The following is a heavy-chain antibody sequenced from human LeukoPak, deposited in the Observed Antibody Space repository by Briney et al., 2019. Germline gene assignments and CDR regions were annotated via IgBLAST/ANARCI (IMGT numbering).Heavy chain of an antibody. Sequence: SVTVSCKASGFTFTSSAMQWVRQARGQRLEWIGWIVVGSGNTNYAQKFQERVTITRDMSTSTAYMELRSLRSDDTAVYYCARDWAVLWFGEANFDYWGQGTLVTVSS. CDR2: IVVGSGNT. D-gene: IGHD3-10*01. V-gene: IGHV1-58*02. CDR1: GFTFTSSA. CDR3: ARDWAVLWFGEANFDY. J-gene: IGHJ4*02.